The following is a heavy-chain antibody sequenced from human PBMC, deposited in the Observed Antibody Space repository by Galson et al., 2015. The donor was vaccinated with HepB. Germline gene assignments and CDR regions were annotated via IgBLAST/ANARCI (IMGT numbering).Heavy chain of an antibody. V-gene: IGHV1-24*01. CDR1: GYSLSELS. J-gene: IGHJ4*02. D-gene: IGHD3-16*01. Sequence: SVKVSCKVSGYSLSELSMHWVRQAPGIGLEWMGGVDPEDGYTIYAQKFEGRVTVTEDTSTDTAYMELTSLRSDDTAVYYCATYVPRVGIQFAYWGQGTLITVSA. CDR3: ATYVPRVGIQFAY. CDR2: VDPEDGYT.